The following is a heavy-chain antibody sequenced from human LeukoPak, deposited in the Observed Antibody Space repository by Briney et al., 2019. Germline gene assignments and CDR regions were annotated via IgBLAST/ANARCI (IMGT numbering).Heavy chain of an antibody. V-gene: IGHV1-2*02. D-gene: IGHD1-26*01. CDR3: AREMYSGSPTDDFDY. Sequence: ASVKVSCKASGYTFTSYGISWVRQAPGQGLEWMGWINPNSGGTNYAQKFQGRVTMTRGTSISTAYMELSRLRSDDTAVYYCAREMYSGSPTDDFDYWGQGTLVTVSS. CDR1: GYTFTSYG. CDR2: INPNSGGT. J-gene: IGHJ4*02.